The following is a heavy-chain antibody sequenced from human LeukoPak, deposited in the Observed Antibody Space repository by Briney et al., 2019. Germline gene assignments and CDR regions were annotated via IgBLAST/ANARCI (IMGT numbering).Heavy chain of an antibody. J-gene: IGHJ4*02. Sequence: GGSLRLSCAASGXTFSSYWMSWVRQAPGKGLEWVDNIKQDGSEIYYVDFVKGRFLISRDNAKNSLYLQMNSLRAEDTAVYYCARDCVIVGAPCYDCWGQGTLVTVSS. V-gene: IGHV3-7*04. CDR1: GXTFSSYW. CDR3: ARDCVIVGAPCYDC. CDR2: IKQDGSEI. D-gene: IGHD1-26*01.